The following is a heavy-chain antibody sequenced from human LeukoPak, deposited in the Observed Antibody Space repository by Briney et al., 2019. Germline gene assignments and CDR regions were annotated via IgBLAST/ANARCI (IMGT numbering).Heavy chain of an antibody. J-gene: IGHJ4*02. CDR2: ISYDGSNK. D-gene: IGHD1-26*01. CDR3: ARDRELLPDY. CDR1: GFTFSSYA. Sequence: PGRSLRLSCAASGFTFSSYAMHWVRQAPGKGLEWVAVISYDGSNKYYADSVKGRFTISRDNSKNTLYLQMNSLRAEDTAVYYCARDRELLPDYWGQGTLVTVSS. V-gene: IGHV3-30-3*01.